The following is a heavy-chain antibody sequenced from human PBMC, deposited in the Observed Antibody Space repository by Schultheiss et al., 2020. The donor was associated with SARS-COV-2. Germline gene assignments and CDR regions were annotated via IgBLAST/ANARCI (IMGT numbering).Heavy chain of an antibody. J-gene: IGHJ3*02. Sequence: SETLSLTCAVYGGSFSGYYWSWIRQPAGKGLEWIGRIYTSGSTNYNPSLKSRVTMSVDTSKNQFSLKLSSVTAADTAVYYCARLSSSSVAFDIWGQGTMVTVSS. CDR3: ARLSSSSVAFDI. CDR1: GGSFSGYY. CDR2: IYTSGST. D-gene: IGHD6-6*01. V-gene: IGHV4-59*10.